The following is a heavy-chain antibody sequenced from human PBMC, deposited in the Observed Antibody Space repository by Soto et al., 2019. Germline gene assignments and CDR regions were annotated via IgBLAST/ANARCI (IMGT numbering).Heavy chain of an antibody. CDR2: INAGNGNT. CDR3: ARWVAARFDYYYYMDV. CDR1: GYTFTSYA. D-gene: IGHD2-15*01. Sequence: ASAKVSCKSSGYTFTSYAMHWVRQAPGQRLEWMGWINAGNGNTKYSQKFQGRVTITRDTSASTAYMELSSLRSEDTAVYYCARWVAARFDYYYYMDVWGKGTMVTVSS. J-gene: IGHJ6*03. V-gene: IGHV1-3*01.